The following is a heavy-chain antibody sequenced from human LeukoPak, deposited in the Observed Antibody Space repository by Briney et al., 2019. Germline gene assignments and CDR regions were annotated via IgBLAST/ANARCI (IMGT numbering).Heavy chain of an antibody. V-gene: IGHV1-2*02. CDR3: ARDLGYCSSTSCLSYFDY. Sequence: GASVKVSCKASGYTFTGYYMHWVRQAPGQGLEWMGWINPNGGGTNYAQKLQGRVTMTTDTSTSTAYMELRSLRSDDTAVYYCARDLGYCSSTSCLSYFDYWGQGTLVTVSS. CDR1: GYTFTGYY. J-gene: IGHJ4*02. D-gene: IGHD2-2*01. CDR2: INPNGGGT.